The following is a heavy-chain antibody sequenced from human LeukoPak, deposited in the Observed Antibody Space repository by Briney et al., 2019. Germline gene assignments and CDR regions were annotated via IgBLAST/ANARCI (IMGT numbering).Heavy chain of an antibody. CDR1: GYTFTSYD. CDR3: ARGRPITMIVVVSFNDY. J-gene: IGHJ4*02. D-gene: IGHD3-22*01. V-gene: IGHV1-8*01. CDR2: MNPNSGNT. Sequence: ASVTVSCKASGYTFTSYDINWVRQATGQGLEWMGWMNPNSGNTGYAQKFQGRVSMTTNTSISTAYMELSSLRSEDTAVYYCARGRPITMIVVVSFNDYWGQGTLVTVSS.